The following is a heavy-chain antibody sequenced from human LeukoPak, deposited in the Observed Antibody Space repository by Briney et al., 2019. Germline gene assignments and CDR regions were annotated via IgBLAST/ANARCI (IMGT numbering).Heavy chain of an antibody. D-gene: IGHD3-22*01. CDR2: ISAYNGNT. CDR3: ARKYDSSWYDYFDY. Sequence: ASLKVSCKASGYTFTSYGVSWGRQAPGQGLEWIGWISAYNGNTKYAQKFQGRVTMTRDTSISTVYMELSRLTSDDTAMYYCARKYDSSWYDYFDYWGQGTLVTVSS. V-gene: IGHV1-18*01. J-gene: IGHJ4*02. CDR1: GYTFTSYG.